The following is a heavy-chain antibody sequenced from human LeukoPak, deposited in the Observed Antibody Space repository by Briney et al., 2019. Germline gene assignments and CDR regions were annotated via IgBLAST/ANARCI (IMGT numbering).Heavy chain of an antibody. Sequence: PGGSLRLSCAASGFTFSSYSMNWVRQAPGKGLERVSSISSSSSYIYYADSVKGRFTISRDNAKNSLYLQMNSLRAEDTAVYYCARAEGGPSNAFDIWGQGTMVTVSS. V-gene: IGHV3-21*01. D-gene: IGHD3-16*01. J-gene: IGHJ3*02. CDR1: GFTFSSYS. CDR3: ARAEGGPSNAFDI. CDR2: ISSSSSYI.